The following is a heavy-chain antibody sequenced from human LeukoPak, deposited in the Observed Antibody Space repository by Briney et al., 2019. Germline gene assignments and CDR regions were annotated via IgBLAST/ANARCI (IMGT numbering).Heavy chain of an antibody. CDR2: ICYSGST. J-gene: IGHJ4*02. D-gene: IGHD5-18*01. CDR1: GGSISSSSYY. CDR3: ARHIISRGYSYGAIDY. V-gene: IGHV4-39*01. Sequence: SETLSLTCTVSGGSISSSSYYWGWIRQPPGKGLEWIGSICYSGSTYYNPSLKSRVTISVDTSKDQFSLKLSSVTAADTAVYYCARHIISRGYSYGAIDYWGQGTLVTVSS.